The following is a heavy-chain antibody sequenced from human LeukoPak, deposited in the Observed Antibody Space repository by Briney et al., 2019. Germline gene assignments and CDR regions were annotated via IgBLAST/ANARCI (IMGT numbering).Heavy chain of an antibody. V-gene: IGHV3-15*01. CDR3: ITTTFKDALDI. D-gene: IGHD2/OR15-2a*01. J-gene: IGHJ3*02. CDR1: GFTFSNAW. Sequence: GGPLTLSCEPSGFTFSNAWMSCARQAPGKGVEWVGRIKKKTDGVTTDYAAPVKGSFTISRENSKKTAYLQMNSLKTEDTAVYYCITTTFKDALDIWGGGTMVSVPS. CDR2: IKKKTDGVTT.